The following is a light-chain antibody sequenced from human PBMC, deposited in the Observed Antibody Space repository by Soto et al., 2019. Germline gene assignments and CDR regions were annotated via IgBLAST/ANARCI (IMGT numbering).Light chain of an antibody. CDR3: QQYGSSSWT. V-gene: IGKV3-20*01. J-gene: IGKJ1*01. CDR2: GSS. Sequence: IFLTQAPGTLALSPGEKATLSCRASQSVSIIYLASYLQNPGQASMLLIYGSSIMPTGIPDRFRGSLSWTVFTLSLSRLEPEASGVYFCQQYGSSSWTFVQVT. CDR1: QSVSIIY.